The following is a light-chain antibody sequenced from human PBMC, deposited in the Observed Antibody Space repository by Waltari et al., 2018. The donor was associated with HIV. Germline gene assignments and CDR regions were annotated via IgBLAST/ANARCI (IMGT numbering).Light chain of an antibody. CDR2: EDN. Sequence: SYEVTQPPLVSVSPGPTASIPCSGHKLGNKYTAWYQQKPGQSPVLVIYEDNKRRSGTPERFSGSNSGDTATLTISGTQAMDEADYYCQAWDSSTVVFGGGTRLTVL. CDR1: KLGNKY. J-gene: IGLJ2*01. V-gene: IGLV3-1*01. CDR3: QAWDSSTVV.